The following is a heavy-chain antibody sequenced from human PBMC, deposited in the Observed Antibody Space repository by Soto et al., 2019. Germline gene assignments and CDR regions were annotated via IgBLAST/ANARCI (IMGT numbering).Heavy chain of an antibody. CDR2: INHSGST. J-gene: IGHJ1*01. Sequence: QVQLQQWGAGLLKPSETLSLTCAVYGGSFSGYYWSWIRQPPGKGLEWIGEINHSGSTNYNPSLKSRVTISVATSKNQFSLKLSSVTAADTAVYYCARVATQYFQHWGQGTLVTVSS. CDR1: GGSFSGYY. V-gene: IGHV4-34*01. CDR3: ARVATQYFQH.